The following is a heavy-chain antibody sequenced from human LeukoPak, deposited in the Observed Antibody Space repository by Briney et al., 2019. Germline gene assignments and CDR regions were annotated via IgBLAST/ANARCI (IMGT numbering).Heavy chain of an antibody. CDR3: ARGPGIDVAGVLDY. CDR2: ISAYTGHT. D-gene: IGHD6-19*01. Sequence: GASVKVSCKASGFGFSSYGINWVRQAPGQRLEWMGWISAYTGHTKYLQKMRGRVTMTTDTSTNTAYMELRSLTSDDTAVYYCARGPGIDVAGVLDYWGQGSLVTVSS. J-gene: IGHJ4*02. V-gene: IGHV1-18*04. CDR1: GFGFSSYG.